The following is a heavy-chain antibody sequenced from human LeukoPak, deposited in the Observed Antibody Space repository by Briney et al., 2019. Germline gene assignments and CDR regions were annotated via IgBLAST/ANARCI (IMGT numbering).Heavy chain of an antibody. Sequence: ASVKVSCKASGYTFTSYYMHWVRQAPGQGLEWMGIINPSGGSTSYAQKFQGRVTMTRDTSTSTVYMELSSLRSEDTAVYYCAREPYYYGSGSYYYYYGMDVWGQGTTVTVSS. CDR1: GYTFTSYY. D-gene: IGHD3-10*01. CDR2: INPSGGST. J-gene: IGHJ6*02. CDR3: AREPYYYGSGSYYYYYGMDV. V-gene: IGHV1-46*01.